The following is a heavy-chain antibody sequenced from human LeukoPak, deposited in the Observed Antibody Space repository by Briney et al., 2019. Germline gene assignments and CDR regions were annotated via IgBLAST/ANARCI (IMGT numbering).Heavy chain of an antibody. CDR2: IRNKAFGRTT. D-gene: IGHD5-12*01. CDR1: GFTFGDDA. Sequence: GGSLRLSCTASGFTFGDDAVSWVRQAPGKGLEWVSLIRNKAFGRTTEYAASVKGRFAISTDDSKSIAYLQMNRLTTEDTAVYYCTRGGIVATIGYGFDTWGLGTLVTVAP. V-gene: IGHV3-49*04. CDR3: TRGGIVATIGYGFDT. J-gene: IGHJ3*02.